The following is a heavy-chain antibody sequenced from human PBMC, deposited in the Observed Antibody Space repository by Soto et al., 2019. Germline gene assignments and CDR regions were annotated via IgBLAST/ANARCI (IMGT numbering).Heavy chain of an antibody. Sequence: GASVKVSCKASGFTFAASAVQWVRQARGQRLEWIGRIVVDSGNTKYAQKFPERVTITWDMSTSTAYMELSSLRSEDTAVYYCAAANNTSPFDYWGQGTLVTV. CDR1: GFTFAASA. D-gene: IGHD1-26*01. CDR3: AAANNTSPFDY. CDR2: IVVDSGNT. J-gene: IGHJ4*02. V-gene: IGHV1-58*01.